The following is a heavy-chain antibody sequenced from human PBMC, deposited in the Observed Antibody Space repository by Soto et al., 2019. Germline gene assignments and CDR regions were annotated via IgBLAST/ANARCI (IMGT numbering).Heavy chain of an antibody. J-gene: IGHJ4*02. D-gene: IGHD4-17*01. CDR2: IKTDGSFS. V-gene: IGHV3-74*01. CDR3: ARGFYGDPPALDY. CDR1: GFTFSSYY. Sequence: EVQLVESGGGLVQPGGSLRLSCAASGFTFSSYYMHWVRQAPGKGLVWISRIKTDGSFSSYADSVKGRFNISRDNARNTLLLQMNSLSDDDTAVYYCARGFYGDPPALDYWGQGTLVSVSS.